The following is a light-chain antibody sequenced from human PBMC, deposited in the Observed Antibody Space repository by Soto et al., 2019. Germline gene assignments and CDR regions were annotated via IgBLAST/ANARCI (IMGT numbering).Light chain of an antibody. Sequence: EIVMTRSPATLSVSPGERVDLSCRASQSVNSDLAWYQQKPGQAPRLLIYGATTRATGIPARFSGSGSGTEFSLTISSLQSEDFALYYCQQYKKWPPLTFGGGTKVDI. V-gene: IGKV3D-15*01. CDR2: GAT. CDR1: QSVNSD. J-gene: IGKJ4*01. CDR3: QQYKKWPPLT.